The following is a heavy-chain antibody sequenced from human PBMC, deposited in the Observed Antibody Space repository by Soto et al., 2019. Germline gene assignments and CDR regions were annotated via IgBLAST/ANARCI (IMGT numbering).Heavy chain of an antibody. Sequence: RGESLNISCKGSGYSFTSYWISWVRQMPGKGLEWMGRIDPSDSYTNYSPSFQGHVTISADKSISTAYLQWSSLKASDTAMYYCARLEEWLVRNYYYYGMDVWGQGTTVTVSS. J-gene: IGHJ6*02. CDR3: ARLEEWLVRNYYYYGMDV. D-gene: IGHD6-19*01. V-gene: IGHV5-10-1*01. CDR2: IDPSDSYT. CDR1: GYSFTSYW.